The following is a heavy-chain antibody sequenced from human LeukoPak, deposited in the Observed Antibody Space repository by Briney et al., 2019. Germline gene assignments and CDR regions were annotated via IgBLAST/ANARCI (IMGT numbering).Heavy chain of an antibody. CDR3: ASGGWYVDS. D-gene: IGHD6-19*01. V-gene: IGHV4-59*11. Sequence: SETLSLTCTVAGGSLNNHYWSWIRQPPGKGLEWIGYIYYSGSTDYNPSLKSRVTISVDTSKNQFSLKLSSVTAADTAIYYCASGGWYVDSWGQGTLVTVSS. CDR1: GGSLNNHY. CDR2: IYYSGST. J-gene: IGHJ4*02.